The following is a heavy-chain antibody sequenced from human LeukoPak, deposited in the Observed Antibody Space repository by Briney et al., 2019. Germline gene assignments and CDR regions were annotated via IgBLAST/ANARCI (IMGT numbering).Heavy chain of an antibody. D-gene: IGHD2-2*01. Sequence: PGGSLRLSCAASGFTFSSYAMSWVRQAPGKGLEWVSAISGSGGSTYYADSVKGRFTISRDNAKNSLYLQMNSLRAEDTAVYYCATFRCSSTSCYPGAFDIWGQGTMVTVSS. V-gene: IGHV3-23*01. J-gene: IGHJ3*02. CDR1: GFTFSSYA. CDR2: ISGSGGST. CDR3: ATFRCSSTSCYPGAFDI.